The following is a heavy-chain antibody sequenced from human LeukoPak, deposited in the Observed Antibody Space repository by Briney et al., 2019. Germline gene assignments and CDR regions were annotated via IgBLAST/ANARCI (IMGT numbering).Heavy chain of an antibody. D-gene: IGHD4-17*01. V-gene: IGHV4-31*03. CDR2: IYFSGST. CDR1: GDSISSGGYY. CDR3: ARVSSDDYGDPDRLDY. Sequence: SQTLSLTGTVSGDSISSGGYYWSWIRQHPGKGLEWIGYIYFSGSTYYTPSLKSRVTISVDTSKNQFSLKLSSVTAADTAVYYCARVSSDDYGDPDRLDYWGQGTLVTVSS. J-gene: IGHJ4*02.